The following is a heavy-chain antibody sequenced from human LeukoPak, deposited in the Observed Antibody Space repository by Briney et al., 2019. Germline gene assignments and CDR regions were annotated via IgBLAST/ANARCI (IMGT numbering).Heavy chain of an antibody. CDR1: GYTFTSYY. V-gene: IGHV1-46*01. Sequence: ASVKVSCKASGYTFTSYYMHWVRQAPGQGLEWMGIINPSGGSTSYAQKFQGRVTMTRDMSTSTVYMELSSLRSEDTAVYYCAREGKSDDYGDYDNWFDPWGQGTLVTVSS. J-gene: IGHJ5*02. D-gene: IGHD4-17*01. CDR2: INPSGGST. CDR3: AREGKSDDYGDYDNWFDP.